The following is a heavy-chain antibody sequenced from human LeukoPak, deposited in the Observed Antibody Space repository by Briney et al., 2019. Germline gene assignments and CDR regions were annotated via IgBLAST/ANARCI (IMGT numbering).Heavy chain of an antibody. CDR1: GYTFTGYF. J-gene: IGHJ4*02. CDR3: ARGRAGDYFDY. V-gene: IGHV1-2*02. Sequence: GSSVKVSCKTSGYTFTGYFIHWVGQAPGQGLEWMGWINPLSGGTSNLQKFQGRVAMTRDTSISTAYMDLSRLRSDDTAVYYCARGRAGDYFDYWGQGTLVTVSS. CDR2: INPLSGGT.